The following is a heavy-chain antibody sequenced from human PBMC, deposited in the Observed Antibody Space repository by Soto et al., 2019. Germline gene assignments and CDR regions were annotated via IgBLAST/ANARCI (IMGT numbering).Heavy chain of an antibody. CDR2: IYYSGST. CDR1: GGSISSYY. V-gene: IGHV4-59*01. CDR3: ARGSSSWYGEYYSYYYMVV. Sequence: SETLSLTCTVSGGSISSYYWSWIRQPPGKGLEWIGYIYYSGSTNYNPSLKSRVTISVDTSKNQFSLKLSSVTAADTAVYYCARGSSSWYGEYYSYYYMVVWYKRTTRTVSS. D-gene: IGHD6-13*01. J-gene: IGHJ6*03.